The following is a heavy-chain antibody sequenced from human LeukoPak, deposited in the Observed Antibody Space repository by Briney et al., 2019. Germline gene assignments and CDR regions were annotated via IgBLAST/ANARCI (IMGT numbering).Heavy chain of an antibody. CDR1: GFTFSIYG. CDR2: IANDGRDK. D-gene: IGHD2-15*01. Sequence: GGSLRLSCAAYGFTFSIYGMHWVRQAPGKGLEWVAVIANDGRDKKYVDSVKGRFTISRDNSKNTLYLQMDSLRAEDTAVYYCAKDGSIGAAEYYFDSWGQGTLVAVSS. J-gene: IGHJ4*02. V-gene: IGHV3-30*18. CDR3: AKDGSIGAAEYYFDS.